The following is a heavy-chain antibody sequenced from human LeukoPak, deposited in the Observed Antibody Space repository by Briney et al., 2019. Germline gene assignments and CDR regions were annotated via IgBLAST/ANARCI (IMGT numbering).Heavy chain of an antibody. CDR1: GYTFTSYG. J-gene: IGHJ5*02. CDR2: ISAYNGNT. Sequence: ASVRVSCKASGYTFTSYGIGWVRQAPGQGLEWMGWISAYNGNTNYAQKLQGRVTMTTDTSTSTGYMELRSLRSDDTAAYYCARGQWELQNWFDPWGQGTLVTVSS. D-gene: IGHD1-26*01. V-gene: IGHV1-18*01. CDR3: ARGQWELQNWFDP.